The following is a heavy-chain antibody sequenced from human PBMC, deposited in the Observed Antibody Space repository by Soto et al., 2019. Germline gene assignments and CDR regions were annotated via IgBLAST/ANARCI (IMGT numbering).Heavy chain of an antibody. Sequence: LSLTCAVYGGSFSGYYWSWIRQPPGKGLEWIGYIYYSGSTYYNPSLKSRVTISVDTSKNQFSLKLSSVTAADTAGYYCARGGEGDLGATIYLAYWGQGPLVPVPS. CDR3: ARGGEGDLGATIYLAY. D-gene: IGHD5-12*01. J-gene: IGHJ4*02. CDR2: IYYSGST. V-gene: IGHV4-30-4*08. CDR1: GGSFSGYY.